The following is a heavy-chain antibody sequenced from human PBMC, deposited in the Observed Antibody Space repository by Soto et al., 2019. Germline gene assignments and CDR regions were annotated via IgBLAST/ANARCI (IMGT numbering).Heavy chain of an antibody. V-gene: IGHV3-30*18. J-gene: IGHJ4*02. D-gene: IGHD3-10*01. Sequence: QVQLVESGGGVVQPGRSLRLSCAASGFTFSSYAIHWVRQAPGKGLEWEAVISSDGKDKYSADSMKGRFAISRDNSKNTLDLQMNSLRAEDTAVYYCAKDSGRGSADYYFDYWGQGTLVTVSS. CDR2: ISSDGKDK. CDR3: AKDSGRGSADYYFDY. CDR1: GFTFSSYA.